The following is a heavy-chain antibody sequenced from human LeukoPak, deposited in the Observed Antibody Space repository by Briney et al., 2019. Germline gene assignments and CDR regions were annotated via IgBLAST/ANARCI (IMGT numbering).Heavy chain of an antibody. CDR2: IYYSGST. D-gene: IGHD3-16*01. CDR3: ARVRQRAGGRWFDP. CDR1: GGSISSGGYY. J-gene: IGHJ5*02. V-gene: IGHV4-31*03. Sequence: SQTLSLTCTVSGGSISSGGYYWSWIRQHPGKGLEWIGYIYYSGSTYYNPSLKSRVTISVDTSKNQFSLKLSSVTAADTAVYYCARVRQRAGGRWFDPWGQGTLVTVSS.